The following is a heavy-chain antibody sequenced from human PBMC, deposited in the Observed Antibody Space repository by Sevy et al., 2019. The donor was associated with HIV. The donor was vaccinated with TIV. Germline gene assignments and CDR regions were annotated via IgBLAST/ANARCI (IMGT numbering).Heavy chain of an antibody. CDR1: GLTFSDYY. D-gene: IGHD5-18*01. Sequence: GGSLRLSCAASGLTFSDYYMSWIRQAPGKGLEWLSYISSSGTTLYSADSVKGRLAISRDNAKNSLYLQMNSLRAEDTAVYFCVARRYSYTYGWSYHFDYWGQGALVTVSS. CDR3: VARRYSYTYGWSYHFDY. V-gene: IGHV3-11*01. J-gene: IGHJ4*02. CDR2: ISSSGTTL.